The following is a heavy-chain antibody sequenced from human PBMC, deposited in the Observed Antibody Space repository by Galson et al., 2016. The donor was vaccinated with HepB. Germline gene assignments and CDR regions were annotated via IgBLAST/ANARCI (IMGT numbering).Heavy chain of an antibody. D-gene: IGHD3-10*01. CDR1: GFNFSRYV. CDR2: IIGSCATT. Sequence: SLRLSCAASGFNFSRYVMAWVRQSPGKGLEWVSGIIGSCATTFYADSLEGRFTIPRDNSRNTLDLQINSLRAEDTAVYYCARSYYHDLGTYYMDPHWGQGALVTVSS. V-gene: IGHV3-23*01. CDR3: ARSYYHDLGTYYMDPH. J-gene: IGHJ4*02.